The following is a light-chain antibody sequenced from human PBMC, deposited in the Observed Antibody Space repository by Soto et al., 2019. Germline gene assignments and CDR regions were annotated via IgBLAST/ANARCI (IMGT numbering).Light chain of an antibody. Sequence: DIQMTQSPSSLSAFVGDRVSITCRASQSISDYLNWYQQKVGKAPKLLIYAASTLQSGVPSRFSGSGSGTDFTLTISSLQPEDFATDDCQQTYTTPQTFGQGTKLE. CDR3: QQTYTTPQT. CDR1: QSISDY. V-gene: IGKV1-39*01. J-gene: IGKJ2*01. CDR2: AAS.